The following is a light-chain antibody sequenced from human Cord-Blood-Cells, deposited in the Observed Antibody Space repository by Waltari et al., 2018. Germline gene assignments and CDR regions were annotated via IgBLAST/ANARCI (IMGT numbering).Light chain of an antibody. CDR2: DAS. CDR3: QQYDNLPFT. Sequence: DLQMTQSPSSLSASVGDRVTITCQASQDISNYLNWYQQKPGKAPKLLIYDASNLETGVPSRFSGSGSGTDFTFTISILQPEDIATYYCQQYDNLPFTFGPGTKVDIK. J-gene: IGKJ3*01. CDR1: QDISNY. V-gene: IGKV1-33*01.